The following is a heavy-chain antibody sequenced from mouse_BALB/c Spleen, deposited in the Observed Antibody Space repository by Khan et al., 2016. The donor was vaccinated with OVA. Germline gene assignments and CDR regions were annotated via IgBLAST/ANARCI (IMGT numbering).Heavy chain of an antibody. Sequence: VQLKVSGPELVRPGASVKISCKASGYSFTGYFMNWVMQSHGKSLEWIGRINPHIGETFYNQRFKDKATLTVDESSNTAHMELRSLASEDSAVYYCTRIYRSDFDYWGQGTLVTVSA. V-gene: IGHV1-20*02. CDR1: GYSFTGYF. CDR2: INPHIGET. D-gene: IGHD1-1*01. J-gene: IGHJ3*01. CDR3: TRIYRSDFDY.